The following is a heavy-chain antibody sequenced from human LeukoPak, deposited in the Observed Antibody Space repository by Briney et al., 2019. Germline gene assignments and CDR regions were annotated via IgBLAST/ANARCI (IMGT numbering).Heavy chain of an antibody. CDR1: GYTFTSYA. D-gene: IGHD3-10*01. J-gene: IGHJ4*02. Sequence: GASVKVSCKASGYTFTSYAMNWVRQAPGQGLEWMGWINTNTGDQTYAQGFTGRFVFSLDTSVSTAYLQISSVKAEDTAVYYCARGNYNVDYWGQGTLVTVSS. CDR2: INTNTGDQ. V-gene: IGHV7-4-1*02. CDR3: ARGNYNVDY.